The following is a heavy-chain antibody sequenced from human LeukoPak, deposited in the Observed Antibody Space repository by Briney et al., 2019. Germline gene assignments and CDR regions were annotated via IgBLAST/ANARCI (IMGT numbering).Heavy chain of an antibody. D-gene: IGHD3-10*01. V-gene: IGHV3-23*01. Sequence: GGSLRLSSAASGFTFSSYAMSWVRQAPGNGLEWVSAISGSGGSTYYADSVKGRFTISRDNAKNSLYLQMNSLRAEDTALYYCAQDTYGSGSFLLYYWGQGTLVTVSS. CDR3: AQDTYGSGSFLLYY. CDR2: ISGSGGST. CDR1: GFTFSSYA. J-gene: IGHJ4*02.